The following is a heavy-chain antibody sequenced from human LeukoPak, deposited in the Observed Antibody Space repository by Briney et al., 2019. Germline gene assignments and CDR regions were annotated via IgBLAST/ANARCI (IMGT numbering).Heavy chain of an antibody. J-gene: IGHJ3*02. D-gene: IGHD4-23*01. CDR3: SITLVVNAFYI. V-gene: IGHV1-2*06. CDR2: INPNNGDT. Sequence: ASVKVSCKASGYTFTNYYIHWERQAPGQGLEWVGRINPNNGDTNYAHKFQGSVTMARDTSISTAYMELSGLTSDDTAIYYCSITLVVNAFYIWSQETMVIVSS. CDR1: GYTFTNYY.